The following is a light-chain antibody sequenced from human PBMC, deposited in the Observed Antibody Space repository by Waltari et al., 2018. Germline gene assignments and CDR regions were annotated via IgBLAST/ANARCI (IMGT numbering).Light chain of an antibody. CDR1: SHDVGTYYL. V-gene: IGLV2-23*02. CDR3: CSYSGDLSFGVV. Sequence: QSALTQPASVSGSPGQSITIPCPGTSHDVGTYYLASWHQHHPGKAPKLIIYEVTKRPSGFSNRFSGSKSGNTASLTISGLHTEDEGDYYCCSYSGDLSFGVVFGGGTKLTVL. J-gene: IGLJ2*01. CDR2: EVT.